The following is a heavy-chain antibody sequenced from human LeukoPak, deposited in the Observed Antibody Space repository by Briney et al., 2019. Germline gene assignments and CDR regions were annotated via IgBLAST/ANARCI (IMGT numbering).Heavy chain of an antibody. J-gene: IGHJ5*02. CDR1: GGSFSGYY. CDR3: ARGANFWSGYYTNWFDP. CDR2: INHSGST. D-gene: IGHD3-3*01. Sequence: SETLSLTCAVYGGSFSGYYWSWIRQPPGKGLEWIGEINHSGSTDYNPSLKSRVTISVDTSKNQFSLKLSSVTAADTAVYYCARGANFWSGYYTNWFDPWGQGTLVTVSS. V-gene: IGHV4-34*01.